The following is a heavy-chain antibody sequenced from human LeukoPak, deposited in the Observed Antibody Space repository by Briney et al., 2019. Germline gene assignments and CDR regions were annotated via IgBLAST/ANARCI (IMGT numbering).Heavy chain of an antibody. V-gene: IGHV1-69*13. CDR3: AVLWSGYLDWFDP. Sequence: ASVKVSCKASGGTFSSYAISWLRQAPGQGLEWMEGIIPIFGTANYAQKFQGRVTITADESTSTAYMELSSLRSENTAVYYCAVLWSGYLDWFDPSGQGTLVTVSS. J-gene: IGHJ5*02. CDR1: GGTFSSYA. CDR2: IIPIFGTA. D-gene: IGHD3-3*01.